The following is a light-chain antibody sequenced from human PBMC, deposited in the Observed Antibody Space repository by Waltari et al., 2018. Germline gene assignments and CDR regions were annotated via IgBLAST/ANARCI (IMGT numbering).Light chain of an antibody. CDR3: MQALQTPEYT. CDR2: LGS. V-gene: IGKV2-28*01. CDR1: QSLLHSNGYNY. J-gene: IGKJ2*01. Sequence: DIVMTQSPLSLPVTPRDPASIPCTSSQSLLHSNGYNYLDWYLQKPGQSPQLLIYLGSNRASGVPDRFSGSGSGTDFTLKISRVEAEDVGVYYCMQALQTPEYTFGQGTKLEIK.